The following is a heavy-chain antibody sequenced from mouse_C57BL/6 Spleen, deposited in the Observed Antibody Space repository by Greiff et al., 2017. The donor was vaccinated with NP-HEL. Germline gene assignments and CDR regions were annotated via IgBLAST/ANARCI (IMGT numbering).Heavy chain of an antibody. Sequence: QVQLQQPGAELVMPGASVKLSCKASGYTFTSYWMHWVKQRPGQGLEWIGEIDPSDSYTNYIQKFKGKSTLTVDKSSSSAYMELSSLTSDDSAVYYCARLDDYYAMDYWGQGTSVTVSS. V-gene: IGHV1-69*01. CDR2: IDPSDSYT. CDR1: GYTFTSYW. CDR3: ARLDDYYAMDY. J-gene: IGHJ4*01.